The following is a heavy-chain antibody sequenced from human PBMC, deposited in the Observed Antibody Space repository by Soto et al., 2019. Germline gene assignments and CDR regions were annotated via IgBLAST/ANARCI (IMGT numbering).Heavy chain of an antibody. V-gene: IGHV3-23*01. Sequence: EVQLLESGGGLVQPGGSLRLSCAASGFTFSSYAMSWVRQAPGKELEWVSAISGSGGSTYYADSVKGRFTISRDNSKNTLYLQMNSLRADDTAVYYCAKARERDYYDSSGYPLAPFDYWGQGTLVTVSS. J-gene: IGHJ4*02. CDR3: AKARERDYYDSSGYPLAPFDY. CDR2: ISGSGGST. CDR1: GFTFSSYA. D-gene: IGHD3-22*01.